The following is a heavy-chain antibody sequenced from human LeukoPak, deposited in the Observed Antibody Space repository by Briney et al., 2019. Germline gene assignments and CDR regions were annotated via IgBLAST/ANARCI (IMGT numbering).Heavy chain of an antibody. V-gene: IGHV3-48*01. D-gene: IGHD5-12*01. CDR3: ARGPSGYHNT. J-gene: IGHJ4*02. Sequence: GGSLRLSCAASGFTFTSYSMNWVRQAPGKGLEWISYISSSSSTIYYADSVKGRFTISRDNARNSLYLQMNSLRAEDTAVYYCARGPSGYHNTGGQGTLVTVSS. CDR2: ISSSSSTI. CDR1: GFTFTSYS.